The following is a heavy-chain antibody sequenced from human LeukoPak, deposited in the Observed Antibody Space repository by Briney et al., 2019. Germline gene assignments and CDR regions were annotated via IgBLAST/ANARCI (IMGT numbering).Heavy chain of an antibody. CDR1: GFTLSSNY. J-gene: IGHJ4*02. V-gene: IGHV3-66*01. Sequence: GGSLSLSCAASGFTLSSNYMSWVRQAPGEGLEWVSVIYSGGGTYYADSVKGRFTISRDNSKNTVYLQMNSLRAEDTAVYYCATETDDYWGQGTLVTVSS. D-gene: IGHD2-21*02. CDR2: IYSGGGT. CDR3: ATETDDY.